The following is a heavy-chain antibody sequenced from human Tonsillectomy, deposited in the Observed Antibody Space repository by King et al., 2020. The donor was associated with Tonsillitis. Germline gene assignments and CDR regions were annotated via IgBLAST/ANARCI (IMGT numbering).Heavy chain of an antibody. CDR1: GFMFSNYW. J-gene: IGHJ6*02. CDR2: INQDGSEK. D-gene: IGHD5-18*01. CDR3: AGGDTVMGNHYYGMDF. V-gene: IGHV3-7*03. Sequence: VQLVESGGGLVQPGGSLRLSCAASGFMFSNYWMSWVRQAPGKGLEWVANINQDGSEKYHVDSVKGRFSISRDNAKNSLYLQMNSLRVDDTAVYYCAGGDTVMGNHYYGMDFWGQGTTVAVSS.